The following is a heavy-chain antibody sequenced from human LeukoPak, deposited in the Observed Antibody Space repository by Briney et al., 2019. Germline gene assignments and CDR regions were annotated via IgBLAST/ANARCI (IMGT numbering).Heavy chain of an antibody. D-gene: IGHD1-26*01. CDR1: GFTFSSYE. V-gene: IGHV3-48*03. CDR3: AREGRGSWYY. J-gene: IGHJ4*02. Sequence: GRSLRLSCAASGFTFSSYEMNWVRQAPGKGLEWVSYISSSGSTIYYADSVKGRFTISRDNAKNSLYLQMNSLRAEGTAVYYCAREGRGSWYYWGQGTLVTVSS. CDR2: ISSSGSTI.